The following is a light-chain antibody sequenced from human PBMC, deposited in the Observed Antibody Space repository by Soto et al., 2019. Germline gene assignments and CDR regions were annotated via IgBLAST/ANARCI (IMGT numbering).Light chain of an antibody. J-gene: IGKJ1*01. Sequence: DIQLTQSPSFLSASVGDRVTITCRASQGISSYLAWYQKKPGKAPKLLMYAASTLQSGVPSRFSGSGSGTEFTLTISSLQPEDFATYYCQQYNSFSPWTFGQGTKVEIK. CDR2: AAS. CDR3: QQYNSFSPWT. V-gene: IGKV1-9*01. CDR1: QGISSY.